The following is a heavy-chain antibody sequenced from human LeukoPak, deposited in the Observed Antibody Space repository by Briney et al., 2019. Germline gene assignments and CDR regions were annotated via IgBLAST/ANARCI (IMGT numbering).Heavy chain of an antibody. CDR3: ARGARGQPYYFDY. D-gene: IGHD1-14*01. CDR2: IYSSENT. Sequence: SETLSLTCTVSGGSISSYYWSCIRQPAGKGLEWIGRIYSSENTNYNPSLKSRVTISVDTSKNQFSLKLNSVTAADTAVYYCARGARGQPYYFDYWGQGTLVTVSS. V-gene: IGHV4-4*07. CDR1: GGSISSYY. J-gene: IGHJ4*02.